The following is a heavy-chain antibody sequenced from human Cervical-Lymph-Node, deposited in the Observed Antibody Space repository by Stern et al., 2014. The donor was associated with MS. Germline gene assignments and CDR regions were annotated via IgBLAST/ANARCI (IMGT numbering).Heavy chain of an antibody. V-gene: IGHV4-34*01. CDR1: GGSFNAFY. CDR3: ARTWIAVRNTKWFDP. J-gene: IGHJ5*02. Sequence: QVQLQQWGAGLLKPSETLSLTCAVYGGSFNAFYWSWIRQPPGKGLEWIGEISHSGSTKYNPSLKSRATISVDTSNDQFSLKLSSVTAADTAVYYCARTWIAVRNTKWFDPWGQGTLVTVSS. CDR2: ISHSGST. D-gene: IGHD6-6*01.